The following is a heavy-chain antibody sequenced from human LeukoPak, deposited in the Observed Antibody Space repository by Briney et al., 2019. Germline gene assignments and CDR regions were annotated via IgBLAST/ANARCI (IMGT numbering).Heavy chain of an antibody. Sequence: SETLSLTCTVSGGSISSSSYYWGWIRQPPGKGLEWIGSIYYSGSTNYNPSLKSRVTISVDKSKNQFSLKLSSVTAADTAVYYCAGPYYSDSSGYSYAFDIWGQGTMVTVSS. CDR3: AGPYYSDSSGYSYAFDI. CDR1: GGSISSSSYY. J-gene: IGHJ3*02. CDR2: IYYSGST. D-gene: IGHD3-22*01. V-gene: IGHV4-39*07.